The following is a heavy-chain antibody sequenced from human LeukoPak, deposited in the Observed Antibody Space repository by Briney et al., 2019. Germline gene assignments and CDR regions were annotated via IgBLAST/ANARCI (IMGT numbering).Heavy chain of an antibody. V-gene: IGHV4-39*07. J-gene: IGHJ6*02. Sequence: SETLSLTCTVSGGSISSSSYYWGWIRQPPGKGLEWIGSIYYSGSTNYNPSLKSRVTISVDTSKNQFSLKLSSVTAADTAVYYCARAKAKPDPPRGIAVAGTADAEHYYYYYGMDVWGQGTTVTVSS. CDR2: IYYSGST. CDR3: ARAKAKPDPPRGIAVAGTADAEHYYYYYGMDV. D-gene: IGHD6-19*01. CDR1: GGSISSSSYY.